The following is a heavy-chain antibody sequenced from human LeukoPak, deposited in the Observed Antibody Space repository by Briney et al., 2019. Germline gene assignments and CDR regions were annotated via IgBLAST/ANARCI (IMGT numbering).Heavy chain of an antibody. CDR1: GYTFTGYY. CDR3: ARDREQWLVDYFDY. Sequence: ASVKVSCKASGYTFTGYYMHWVRQAPGQGLDWMGWINPNSGGTNYAQKFQGRVTMTRDTSISTAYMELSRLRSDDTAVYYCARDREQWLVDYFDYWGPGTLVTVSS. D-gene: IGHD6-19*01. V-gene: IGHV1-2*02. CDR2: INPNSGGT. J-gene: IGHJ4*02.